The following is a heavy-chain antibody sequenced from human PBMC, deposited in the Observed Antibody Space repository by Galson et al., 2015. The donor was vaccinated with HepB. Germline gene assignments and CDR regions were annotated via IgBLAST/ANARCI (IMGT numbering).Heavy chain of an antibody. D-gene: IGHD3-3*01. J-gene: IGHJ6*03. V-gene: IGHV3-30*18. CDR3: AKGEEWLLGYYYYYMDV. CDR2: ISYDGSNK. Sequence: SLRLSCAASGFTFSSYGMHWVRQAPGKGLEWVAVISYDGSNKYYADSVKGRFTISRDNSKNTLYLQMNSLRAEDTAVYYCAKGEEWLLGYYYYYMDVWGKGTTVTVSS. CDR1: GFTFSSYG.